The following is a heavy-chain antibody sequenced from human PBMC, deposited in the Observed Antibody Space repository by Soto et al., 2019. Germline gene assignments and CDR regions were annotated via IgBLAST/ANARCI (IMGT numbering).Heavy chain of an antibody. J-gene: IGHJ4*02. CDR2: IYRTGST. Sequence: SETLSLTCAVSGGSFTSINWWTWVRQPPGQGLEWIGEIYRTGSTNYNPSLKSRVTISLDKSENQFSLKVTSLTAADTAVYYCASRDPGTSVDYWGQGTLVTGSS. V-gene: IGHV4-4*02. CDR3: ASRDPGTSVDY. CDR1: GGSFTSINW. D-gene: IGHD1-7*01.